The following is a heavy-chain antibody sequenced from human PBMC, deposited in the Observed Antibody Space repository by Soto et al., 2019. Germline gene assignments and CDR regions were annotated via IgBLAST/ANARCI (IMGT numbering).Heavy chain of an antibody. V-gene: IGHV3-30*18. J-gene: IGHJ4*02. CDR3: AKALCSSTSCYNLGIDY. Sequence: QVQLVESGGGVVQPGRSLRLSCAASGFTFSSYGMHWVRQAPGKGLEWVAVISYDGSNKYYADSVKGRFTISRDNSKNTLYLQMNSLRAEDTAVYYCAKALCSSTSCYNLGIDYWGQGTLVTVSS. CDR1: GFTFSSYG. D-gene: IGHD2-2*02. CDR2: ISYDGSNK.